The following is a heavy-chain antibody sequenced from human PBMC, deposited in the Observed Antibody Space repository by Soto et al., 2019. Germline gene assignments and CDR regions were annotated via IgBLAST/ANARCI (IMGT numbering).Heavy chain of an antibody. D-gene: IGHD6-6*01. CDR2: VSSSAAST. Sequence: GGSLRLSCAASGFTFSDYAMSWVRQAPGKGLEWVSGVSSSAASTSYADSVKGRFTISRDNSKNTMYLQMNSLRAEGTALYYCARRSDSSSRGFDSWGQGTLVTVSS. V-gene: IGHV3-23*01. CDR3: ARRSDSSSRGFDS. CDR1: GFTFSDYA. J-gene: IGHJ4*02.